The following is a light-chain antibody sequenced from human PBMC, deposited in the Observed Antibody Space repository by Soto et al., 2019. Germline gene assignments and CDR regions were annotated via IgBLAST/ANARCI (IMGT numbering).Light chain of an antibody. CDR1: QSVSSSY. CDR3: QQYGSSPPWT. Sequence: VLTQSPCTLSLSPGERVTLSCRAIQSVSSSYLAWYQHKPGQAPRLLIYGASSRATGIPDRFSGSESGTDFTLTISRLEPEDFAMYYCQQYGSSPPWTFGQGTKVAIK. V-gene: IGKV3-20*01. CDR2: GAS. J-gene: IGKJ1*01.